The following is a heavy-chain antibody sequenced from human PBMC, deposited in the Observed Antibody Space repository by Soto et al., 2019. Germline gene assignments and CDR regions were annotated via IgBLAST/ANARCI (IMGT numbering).Heavy chain of an antibody. CDR2: INTDGSIT. CDR3: ARDTDGLHY. V-gene: IGHV3-74*01. Sequence: EVQLVESGGGLVQPGGSLRLSCAASGLIFSNYKMHWVRQAPGKGLVWVSRINTDGSITDYADSVMGRFTVSRDNPKNTLYLQMNSLRAEDTAVYYCARDTDGLHYWGQGTLVTVSS. CDR1: GLIFSNYK. J-gene: IGHJ4*02.